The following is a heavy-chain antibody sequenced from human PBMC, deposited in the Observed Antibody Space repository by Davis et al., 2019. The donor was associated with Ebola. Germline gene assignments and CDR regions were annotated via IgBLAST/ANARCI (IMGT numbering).Heavy chain of an antibody. D-gene: IGHD6-19*01. J-gene: IGHJ6*02. CDR3: ARDSSGWYTRTYYYYGMDV. CDR2: MNPNSGNI. V-gene: IGHV1-8*01. CDR1: GYTFTSYD. Sequence: ASVKVSCKASGYTFTSYDINWVRQATGQGLEWMGWMNPNSGNIGYAQKFQGRVTMTRNTSISTAYMELSSLRSEDTAVYYCARDSSGWYTRTYYYYGMDVWGLGTTVTVSS.